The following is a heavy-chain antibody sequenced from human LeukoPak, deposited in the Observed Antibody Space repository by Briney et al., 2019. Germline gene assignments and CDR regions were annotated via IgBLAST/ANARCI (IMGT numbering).Heavy chain of an antibody. CDR2: IYPGDSDT. Sequence: GESLKISCKGSGYSFTSYWIGWVRQMPGKGLEWMGIIYPGDSDTRYSPSFQGQVTISADKSISTAYLQWSSLKASDTAMYYCARYCGGDCYPPYYFDYWGQGTLVTVSS. CDR1: GYSFTSYW. D-gene: IGHD2-21*02. J-gene: IGHJ4*02. V-gene: IGHV5-51*01. CDR3: ARYCGGDCYPPYYFDY.